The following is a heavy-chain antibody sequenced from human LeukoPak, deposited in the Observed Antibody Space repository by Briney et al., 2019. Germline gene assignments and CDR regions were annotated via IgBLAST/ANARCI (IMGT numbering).Heavy chain of an antibody. D-gene: IGHD6-25*01. Sequence: SETLSLTCTVSGGSIYSSSYYWGWIRQPPGKGLEWIGSIYYSGRTYYNPSLKSRVTISGDTSKNQFSLELSSVTAADAAVYYCARLYTSGWHVDYWGQGTLVTVSS. CDR2: IYYSGRT. J-gene: IGHJ4*02. CDR1: GGSIYSSSYY. V-gene: IGHV4-39*01. CDR3: ARLYTSGWHVDY.